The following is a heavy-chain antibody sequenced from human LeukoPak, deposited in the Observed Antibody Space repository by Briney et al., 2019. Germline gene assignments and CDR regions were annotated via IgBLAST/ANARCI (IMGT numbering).Heavy chain of an antibody. D-gene: IGHD4-23*01. V-gene: IGHV3-30*03. CDR2: ISYDGSNK. Sequence: GRSLRLSCAASGFTFSSYGMHWVRRAPGKGLEWVAVISYDGSNKYYADSVKGRFTISRDNSKNTLYLQMNSLRAEDTAVYYCAYGGNFDYWGQGTLVTVSS. J-gene: IGHJ4*02. CDR1: GFTFSSYG. CDR3: AYGGNFDY.